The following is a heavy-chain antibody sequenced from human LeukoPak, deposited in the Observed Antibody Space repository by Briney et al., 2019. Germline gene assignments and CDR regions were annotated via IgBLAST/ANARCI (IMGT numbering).Heavy chain of an antibody. V-gene: IGHV3-9*01. CDR3: VKDMGGWYGFSKNGLDV. J-gene: IGHJ6*02. D-gene: IGHD6-19*01. Sequence: RQAPXXXXXWVXXLDWNSGRIDYAEAVKGRFTISRDNAKNSLYLQMNSLRLEDTALYYCVKDMGGWYGFSKNGLDVWGQGTTVIVSS. CDR2: LDWNSGRI.